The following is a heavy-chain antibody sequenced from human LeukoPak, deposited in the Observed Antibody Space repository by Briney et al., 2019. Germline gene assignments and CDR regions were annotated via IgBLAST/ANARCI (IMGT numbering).Heavy chain of an antibody. CDR2: IRYDGSNK. CDR1: GFTFSSYG. D-gene: IGHD3-10*01. V-gene: IGHV3-30*02. Sequence: AGGSLRLSCAASGFTFSSYGMHWVRQAPGKGLEWVAFIRYDGSNKYYADSVKGRFTISRDNSKNTLYLQMNRLRAEDTAVYYCANWAYYGSGIWGQGTMVTVSS. CDR3: ANWAYYGSGI. J-gene: IGHJ3*02.